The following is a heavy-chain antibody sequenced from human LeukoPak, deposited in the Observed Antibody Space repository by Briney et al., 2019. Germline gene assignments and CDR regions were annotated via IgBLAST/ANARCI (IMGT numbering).Heavy chain of an antibody. J-gene: IGHJ6*02. Sequence: SETLSLTCAVYGGSFSGYYWSWIRQPPGKGLEWIGEINHSGSTNYNPSLKSRVTISVDTSKNQFSLKLSSVTAADTAVYYCARGKQYYYDSNGYYTSHYYYYGMDVWGQGTTVTVSS. CDR3: ARGKQYYYDSNGYYTSHYYYYGMDV. CDR1: GGSFSGYY. V-gene: IGHV4-34*01. D-gene: IGHD3-22*01. CDR2: INHSGST.